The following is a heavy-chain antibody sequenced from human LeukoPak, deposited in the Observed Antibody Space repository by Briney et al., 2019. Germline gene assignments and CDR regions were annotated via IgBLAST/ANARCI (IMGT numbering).Heavy chain of an antibody. V-gene: IGHV1-8*01. CDR2: MNPNSGNT. Sequence: GASVKVSCKASGYTFTSYDINWVRQATGQGLEWMGWMNPNSGNTGYAQKFQGRVTMTRNTSISTGYMELSSLRSEDTAVYYCARRASDYDSFDYWGQGTLVTVSS. CDR3: ARRASDYDSFDY. D-gene: IGHD4/OR15-4a*01. CDR1: GYTFTSYD. J-gene: IGHJ4*02.